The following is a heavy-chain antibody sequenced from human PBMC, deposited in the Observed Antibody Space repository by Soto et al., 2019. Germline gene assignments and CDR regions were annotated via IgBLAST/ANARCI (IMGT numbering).Heavy chain of an antibody. CDR3: VRDVVLMVYATEGFDY. CDR1: GXTFDDYS. J-gene: IGHJ4*02. D-gene: IGHD2-8*01. Sequence: SLRLSCAASGXTFDDYSMHWVRQAPGKGLEWVSCIIWNSGSIGYADSVKGRFNISRDNAKNSLYLQMNSLRAEETALHDEVRDVVLMVYATEGFDYWGQGTLVTVSS. CDR2: IIWNSGSI. V-gene: IGHV3-9*01.